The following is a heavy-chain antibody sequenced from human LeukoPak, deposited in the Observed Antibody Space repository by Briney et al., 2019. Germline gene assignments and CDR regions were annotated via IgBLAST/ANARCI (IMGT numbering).Heavy chain of an antibody. Sequence: ASVKVSCKTSGYSFTTYAMNWVRQAPGQGLEWMGWINPNSGGTNYAQKFQGRVTMTRDTSISTAYMELSRLRSDDTAVYYCARGIAADWGQGTLVTVSS. CDR2: INPNSGGT. CDR3: ARGIAAD. D-gene: IGHD6-13*01. J-gene: IGHJ4*02. CDR1: GYSFTTYA. V-gene: IGHV1-2*02.